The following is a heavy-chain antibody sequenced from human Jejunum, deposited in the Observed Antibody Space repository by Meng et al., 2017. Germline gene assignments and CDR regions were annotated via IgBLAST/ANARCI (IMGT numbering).Heavy chain of an antibody. CDR3: ARVRTGYCDY. D-gene: IGHD4-17*01. CDR1: GLIFSRYS. J-gene: IGHJ4*02. V-gene: IGHV3-21*01. CDR2: MSRSKNNI. Sequence: VQLVEAGGGLGKPGGSLRLSCAASGLIFSRYSMKWVRRAPGKGLEWVSSMSRSKNNIYWAESLKGRFTISRDNAKNTLYLQMNSLRVEDTAVYYCARVRTGYCDYWGQGTLVTVSS.